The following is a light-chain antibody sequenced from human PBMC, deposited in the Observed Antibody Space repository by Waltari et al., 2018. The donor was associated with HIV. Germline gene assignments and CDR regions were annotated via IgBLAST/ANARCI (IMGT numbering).Light chain of an antibody. CDR1: SSNIGSNT. Sequence: QSVLTQPPSASGTPGQRVTISCSGSSSNIGSNTVNWYQQLPGTAPKLLIYSNKQRPSGVPDRFSGCKSGTSASLAISGLQSEDEADYYCAAWDDSLNGYWVFGGGTKLTVL. V-gene: IGLV1-44*01. J-gene: IGLJ3*02. CDR3: AAWDDSLNGYWV. CDR2: SNK.